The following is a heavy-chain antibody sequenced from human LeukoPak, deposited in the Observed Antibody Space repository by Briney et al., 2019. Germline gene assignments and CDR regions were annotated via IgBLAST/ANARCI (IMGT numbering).Heavy chain of an antibody. V-gene: IGHV3-53*04. D-gene: IGHD3-9*01. CDR1: GFTVSSNY. CDR3: AREGHYDILTGPSGAFDI. CDR2: IYSGGST. Sequence: GGSLRLSCAASGFTVSSNYMSRVRQAPGKGLEWVSVIYSGGSTYYADSVKGRFTISRHNSKNTLYLQMNSLRAEDTAVYYCAREGHYDILTGPSGAFDIWGQGTMVTVSS. J-gene: IGHJ3*02.